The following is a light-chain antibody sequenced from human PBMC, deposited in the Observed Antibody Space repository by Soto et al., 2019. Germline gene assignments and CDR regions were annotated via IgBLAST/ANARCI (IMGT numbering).Light chain of an antibody. CDR1: QGISNS. CDR2: PAS. CDR3: QQLQSCPRT. V-gene: IGKV1-9*01. Sequence: IQLTQSPSSLSASVGDRVTITCRASQGISNSLAWYKQKPGKAPKLLIYPASTLPSGVPARFSGSGSGTDFTLTISNLQPEDFATYHCQQLQSCPRTFGGGTKVDIK. J-gene: IGKJ4*01.